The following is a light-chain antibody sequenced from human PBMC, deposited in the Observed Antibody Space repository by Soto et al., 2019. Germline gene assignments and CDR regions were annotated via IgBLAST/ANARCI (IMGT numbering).Light chain of an antibody. CDR1: SSDVGSHNF. J-gene: IGLJ7*01. Sequence: QSALTQPASVSGSPGQSITISCTGTSSDVGSHNFVSWYQQHPGQAPKLMIYEVSKRPLGVSTRFSASKSGNTASLTISGLQAEDEADYYCCSYGGSSAVFGGGTQLTVL. CDR2: EVS. V-gene: IGLV2-23*02. CDR3: CSYGGSSAV.